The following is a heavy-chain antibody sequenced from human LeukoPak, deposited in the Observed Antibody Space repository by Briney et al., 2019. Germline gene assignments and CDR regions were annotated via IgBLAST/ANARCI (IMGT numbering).Heavy chain of an antibody. CDR1: GFTLTDY. CDR2: IKPNSGDT. Sequence: GASVKVSCKASGFTLTDYIHWVRQDPRQGLQWMGWIKPNSGDTDYAQKFQGRVTMTRDTSISTVYTELSSLRSDDTAVYYCARADSVPAGDYHYWYMDVWGEGTMVTVSS. CDR3: ARADSVPAGDYHYWYMDV. J-gene: IGHJ6*03. V-gene: IGHV1-2*02. D-gene: IGHD2-2*01.